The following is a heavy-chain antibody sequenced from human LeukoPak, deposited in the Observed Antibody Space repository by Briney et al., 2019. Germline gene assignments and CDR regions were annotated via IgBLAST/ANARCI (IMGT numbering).Heavy chain of an antibody. CDR3: ARARRRYSYGEYFQH. Sequence: SQTLSLTCTVSGGSISSGGYYWSWIRQHPGKGLEWIGYIYYSGSTYYNPSLKSRVTISVDTSKNQFSLKLSSVTAADTAVYYYARARRRYSYGEYFQHWGQGTLVTVSS. CDR1: GGSISSGGYY. V-gene: IGHV4-31*03. CDR2: IYYSGST. D-gene: IGHD5-18*01. J-gene: IGHJ1*01.